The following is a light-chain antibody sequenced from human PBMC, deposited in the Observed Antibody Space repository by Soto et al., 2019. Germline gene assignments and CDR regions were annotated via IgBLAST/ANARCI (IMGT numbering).Light chain of an antibody. CDR2: GNN. CDR3: QSYDSNLRGYV. V-gene: IGLV1-40*01. J-gene: IGLJ1*01. Sequence: QSVLTQPPSVSGAPGQRVTISCTGSSSNIGAGYDVHWYQQLPGTAPKLLIYGNNNRPSGVPDRFSVSKSGTSASLAITGLQAEDEADYYCQSYDSNLRGYVFGTGTKLTVL. CDR1: SSNIGAGYD.